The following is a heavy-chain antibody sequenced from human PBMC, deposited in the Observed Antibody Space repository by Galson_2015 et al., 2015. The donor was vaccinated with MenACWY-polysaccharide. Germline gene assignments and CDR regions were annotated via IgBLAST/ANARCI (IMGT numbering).Heavy chain of an antibody. V-gene: IGHV3-7*01. J-gene: IGHJ4*02. CDR3: ARYGNLGY. CDR2: IKEDGSKV. D-gene: IGHD1-14*01. CDR1: GFTFSSSW. Sequence: SLRLSCAASGFTFSSSWMTWARQAPGKGLEWVAKIKEDGSKVYYVDSVKGRFTISRDNAKNLLYLQMNSLRAEDTAVYYCARYGNLGYWGQGTQVTVSS.